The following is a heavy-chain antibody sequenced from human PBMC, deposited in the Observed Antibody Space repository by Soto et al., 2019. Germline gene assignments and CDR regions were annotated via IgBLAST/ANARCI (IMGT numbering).Heavy chain of an antibody. Sequence: EVQLVESGGGLIQPGGSLRLSCAASGFTVSTNYRTWVRQTPGKGLEWVSIIYSNGNTYYADSVKGRFTISRDNSKNTLCLQMNSLRVDDTAVYYCVVEDLGMEVWGQGTTVTVSS. CDR2: IYSNGNT. CDR1: GFTVSTNY. V-gene: IGHV3-53*01. J-gene: IGHJ6*02. CDR3: VVEDLGMEV. D-gene: IGHD2-15*01.